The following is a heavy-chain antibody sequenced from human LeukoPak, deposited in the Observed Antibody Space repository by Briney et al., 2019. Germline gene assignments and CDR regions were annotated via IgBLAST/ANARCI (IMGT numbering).Heavy chain of an antibody. D-gene: IGHD3-22*01. CDR1: GFTFSSYG. CDR2: VSSSTNYI. V-gene: IGHV3-21*01. J-gene: IGHJ4*02. Sequence: GRSLRLSCAASGFTFSSYGMHWVRQAPGKGLEWVSSVSSSTNYIYYADSVKGRFTISRDNAQNSLYLQMNSLRAEDTAVYYCATVLGYDSSGYYYGGFDYWGQGTLVTVSS. CDR3: ATVLGYDSSGYYYGGFDY.